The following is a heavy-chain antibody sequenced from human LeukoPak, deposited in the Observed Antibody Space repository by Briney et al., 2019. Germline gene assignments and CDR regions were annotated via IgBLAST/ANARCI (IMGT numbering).Heavy chain of an antibody. J-gene: IGHJ3*02. CDR3: AKDRDGSGSYSTPALDAFDI. V-gene: IGHV3-33*06. CDR1: GFTFSSYG. Sequence: PGGSLKLSCAASGFTFSSYGMHWVRQAPGKGLELVAVIWYDGSNKYYADSVKGRFTISRDNSKNTLYLQMNSLRAEDTAVYYCAKDRDGSGSYSTPALDAFDIWGQGTLVTVSS. D-gene: IGHD1-26*01. CDR2: IWYDGSNK.